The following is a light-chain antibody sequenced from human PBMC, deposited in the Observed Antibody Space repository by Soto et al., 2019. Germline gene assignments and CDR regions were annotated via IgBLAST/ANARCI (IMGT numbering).Light chain of an antibody. J-gene: IGLJ2*01. V-gene: IGLV3-21*04. CDR3: QVWDSSSDHVL. CDR2: YDS. CDR1: NIGGKT. Sequence: SYELTQPPSVSVAPGKTARISCGGTNIGGKTVHWYQQKPGQAPLLVIYYDSDRPSGIPERFSGSNSGTTATLTISRVEAGDEADYYCQVWDSSSDHVLFGGGTKLTVL.